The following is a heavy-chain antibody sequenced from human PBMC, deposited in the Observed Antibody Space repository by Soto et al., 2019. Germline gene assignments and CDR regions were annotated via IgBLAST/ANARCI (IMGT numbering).Heavy chain of an antibody. CDR2: ISGSGGNT. D-gene: IGHD6-13*01. J-gene: IGHJ4*02. CDR1: GFTVSNNY. V-gene: IGHV3-23*01. Sequence: GGSLRLSCAASGFTVSNNYMSWVRQAPGKGLEWVSTISGSGGNTNYADSVKGRFSISRDNSMNTLYLQMNSLGAEDTAVYYCAKSALAAAGTGPFDYWGQGTLVTVSS. CDR3: AKSALAAAGTGPFDY.